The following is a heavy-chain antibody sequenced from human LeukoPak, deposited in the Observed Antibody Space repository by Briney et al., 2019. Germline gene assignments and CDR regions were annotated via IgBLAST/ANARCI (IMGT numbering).Heavy chain of an antibody. CDR3: AKCSKRPFWSGYYGYYFDY. V-gene: IGHV3-30*02. CDR2: IRYDGSNK. D-gene: IGHD3-3*01. CDR1: GFTFSSYG. Sequence: GGSLRLSCAASGFTFSSYGMHWVRQAPGKGLEWVAFIRYDGSNKYYADSVKGRFTISRDNSKNTLYLQMNSLRAEDTAVYYCAKCSKRPFWSGYYGYYFDYWGQGTLVTVPS. J-gene: IGHJ4*02.